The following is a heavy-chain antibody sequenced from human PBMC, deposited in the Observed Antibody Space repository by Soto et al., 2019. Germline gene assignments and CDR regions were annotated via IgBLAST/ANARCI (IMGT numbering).Heavy chain of an antibody. CDR3: ARGGSSDWQVAFDF. J-gene: IGHJ3*01. CDR2: VNHNGRN. V-gene: IGHV4-34*01. CDR1: GGSFSGYF. Sequence: SETLSLTCAVYGGSFSGYFWNWIRQTSGKGLEWIGKVNHNGRNNYNPSLKSRVTISLDMSKNQISLKLTSVTAADTAVYYCARGGSSDWQVAFDFWGQGTMVTVSS. D-gene: IGHD6-19*01.